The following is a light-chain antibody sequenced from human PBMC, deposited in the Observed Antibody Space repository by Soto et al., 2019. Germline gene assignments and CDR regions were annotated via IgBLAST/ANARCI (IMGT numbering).Light chain of an antibody. V-gene: IGKV1-5*01. CDR1: QSISSW. CDR3: QQYNNWPQT. Sequence: DIQMTQSPSTLSASLGDRVTITCRASQSISSWLAWYQQKPGKAPKLLIYDASSLESGVPSRFSGSGSGTEFTLTISSLQSEDFAVYYCQQYNNWPQTFGQGTKVDI. CDR2: DAS. J-gene: IGKJ1*01.